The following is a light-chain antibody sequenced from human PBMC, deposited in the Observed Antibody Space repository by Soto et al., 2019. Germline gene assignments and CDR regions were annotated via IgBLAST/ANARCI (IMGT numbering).Light chain of an antibody. CDR1: QGIDSS. CDR2: AAS. J-gene: IGKJ5*01. CDR3: QQLHGYQIT. Sequence: ILLTQSPSSLSASVGDRVTITCRASQGIDSSFAWYQQKPGKAPKLLIYAASNLQSGVPSRFSGSGSGTHFTHTVSSLQPEDFATYYCQQLHGYQITFGQGTRLEI. V-gene: IGKV1-9*01.